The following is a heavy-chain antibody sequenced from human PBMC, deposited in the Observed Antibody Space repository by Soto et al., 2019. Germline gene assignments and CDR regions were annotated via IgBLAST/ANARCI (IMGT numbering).Heavy chain of an antibody. CDR1: XGSISXXX. V-gene: IGHV4-59*08. Sequence: SETLSLTCXVSXGSISXXXWXXXXQPPGKGLEWIGXIXYSGSTHYNPSLKSRVTISVDTSKNQFSLKLSSVTAADTAVYYCARQEELRYFDSTYYYYYYMDVWGKGTTVTVSS. D-gene: IGHD3-9*01. CDR3: ARQEELRYFDSTYYYYYYMDV. CDR2: IXYSGST. J-gene: IGHJ6*03.